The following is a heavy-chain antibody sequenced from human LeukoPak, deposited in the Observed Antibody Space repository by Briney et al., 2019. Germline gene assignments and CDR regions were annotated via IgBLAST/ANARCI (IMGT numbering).Heavy chain of an antibody. V-gene: IGHV4-39*01. CDR1: GASISGNSFY. CDR3: ARGGFLRFFGVPEAHFDY. Sequence: PETLSLTCTVSGASISGNSFYWGWVRQPPGKGLEWIGNIYYTGITYYNPSLKSRVTISVDTSKNQFSLKLSSVTAADTAVYYCARGGFLRFFGVPEAHFDYWGQGTLVTVSS. J-gene: IGHJ4*02. CDR2: IYYTGIT. D-gene: IGHD3-3*01.